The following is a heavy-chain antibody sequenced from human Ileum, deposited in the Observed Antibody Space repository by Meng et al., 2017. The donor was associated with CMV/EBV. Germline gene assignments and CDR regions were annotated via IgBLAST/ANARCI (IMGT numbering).Heavy chain of an antibody. D-gene: IGHD3-10*01. V-gene: IGHV4-4*07. CDR1: GDTISVYY. Sequence: ERLPHTSTFSRGDTISVYYWTSIRQPAQEVLRGVGRLRTSGTTDNIPLLKSLVMLPTETSNYQFSMIVNAVTADETVVYCGRRAVARGVSLDMWGQGTLVTVSS. CDR3: RRAVARGVSLDM. J-gene: IGHJ4*02. CDR2: LRTSGTT.